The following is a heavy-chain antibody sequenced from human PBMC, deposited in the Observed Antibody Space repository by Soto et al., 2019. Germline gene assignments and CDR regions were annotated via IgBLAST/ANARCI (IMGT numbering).Heavy chain of an antibody. CDR2: MNPNSGNT. Sequence: GASVKVSCKASGYTFTSYDINWVRQATGQGLEWMGWMNPNSGNTGYAQKFQGRVTMTRNTSISTAYMELSSLRSEDTAVYYCARFDYYYYAMDVWGQGTTVTVSS. CDR3: ARFDYYYYAMDV. D-gene: IGHD3-10*01. J-gene: IGHJ6*02. CDR1: GYTFTSYD. V-gene: IGHV1-8*01.